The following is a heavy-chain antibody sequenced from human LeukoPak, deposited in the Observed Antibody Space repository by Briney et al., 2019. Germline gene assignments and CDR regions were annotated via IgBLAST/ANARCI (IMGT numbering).Heavy chain of an antibody. CDR2: IYYSGST. CDR1: GGSISSYY. V-gene: IGHV4-59*01. J-gene: IGHJ4*02. D-gene: IGHD3-10*01. CDR3: ARMGYYGSGNEFDY. Sequence: SETLSLTCTVSGGSISSYYWSWIRQPPGKGLDGIGYIYYSGSTNYNPSLRSRSTISVETSKNQFSLKVSSVTAADTAVYYCARMGYYGSGNEFDYWGQGTLVTVSS.